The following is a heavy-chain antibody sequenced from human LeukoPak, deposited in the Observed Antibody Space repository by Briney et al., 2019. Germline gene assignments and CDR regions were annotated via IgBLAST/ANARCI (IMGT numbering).Heavy chain of an antibody. CDR2: IRDDGSNK. D-gene: IGHD3-9*01. CDR1: GFTFTSYG. J-gene: IGHJ4*02. Sequence: GGSLRLSRAASGFTFTSYGMHWVRQAPGKGVEGVAHIRDDGSNKYYADSVKGGFTISRDDSKKKLYLQMNSVRGEDTGVYYCAKFNILTGYIMAAYFHYWAQGPLVTVSS. V-gene: IGHV3-30*02. CDR3: AKFNILTGYIMAAYFHY.